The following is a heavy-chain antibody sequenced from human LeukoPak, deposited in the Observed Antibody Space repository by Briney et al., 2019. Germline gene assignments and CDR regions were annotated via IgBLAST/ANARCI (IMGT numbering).Heavy chain of an antibody. CDR2: IYTSGST. J-gene: IGHJ4*02. CDR3: SSTRFASSYGSGTNAFDY. CDR1: GGSISSYY. Sequence: SETLSLTCTVSGGSISSYYWSWIRQPAGKGLEWIGRIYTSGSTNYNPSLKSRVTMSVDTSKNQFSLKLSSVTAADTAVYYCSSTRFASSYGSGTNAFDYWGQGTLVTVSS. V-gene: IGHV4-4*07. D-gene: IGHD3-10*01.